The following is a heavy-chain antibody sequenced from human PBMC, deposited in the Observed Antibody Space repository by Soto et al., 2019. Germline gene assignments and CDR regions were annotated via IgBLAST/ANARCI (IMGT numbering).Heavy chain of an antibody. CDR2: IYYSGRT. D-gene: IGHD3-10*01. J-gene: IGHJ5*02. CDR3: VRGYNRGDWFDP. V-gene: IGHV4-30-4*01. CDR1: GGSITSDDYY. Sequence: SETLSLTCTVSGGSITSDDYYWSWIRQPPGKGLEWIGYIYYSGRTHYNPSLESRLTISVDTSKNQFSLKLPSVTAADTAMYYGVRGYNRGDWFDPWGQATLLTVPS.